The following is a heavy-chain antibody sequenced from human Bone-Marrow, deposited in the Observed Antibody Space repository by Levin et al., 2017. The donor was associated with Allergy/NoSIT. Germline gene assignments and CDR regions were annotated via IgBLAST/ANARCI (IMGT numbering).Heavy chain of an antibody. V-gene: IGHV4-4*07. CDR2: MYTSGST. CDR1: GASIPDYY. CDR3: ARDNGGNGRGMDV. J-gene: IGHJ6*02. D-gene: IGHD4-23*01. Sequence: SQTLSLTCTVSGASIPDYYWTWIRQPAGKGLEWIGHMYTSGSTDYSPSLKSRVTMSVDTSKNQFSLKLRSVTAADTAVYYCARDNGGNGRGMDVWGQGTTATVSS.